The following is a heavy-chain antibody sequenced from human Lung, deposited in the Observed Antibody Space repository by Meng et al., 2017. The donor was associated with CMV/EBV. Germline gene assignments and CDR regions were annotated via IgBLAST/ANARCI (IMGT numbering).Heavy chain of an antibody. Sequence: GESLKISCKGSGYSFTTHWIGWVCQMPGKGLEWMGVIYPGDSDTTYSPSFQGRVTISADKSITTAYLQLRSLKASDTAVYYCARQDSYTNYYFDLWGRGTLVTVSS. CDR1: GYSFTTHW. CDR2: IYPGDSDT. V-gene: IGHV5-51*01. J-gene: IGHJ4*02. D-gene: IGHD4-11*01. CDR3: ARQDSYTNYYFDL.